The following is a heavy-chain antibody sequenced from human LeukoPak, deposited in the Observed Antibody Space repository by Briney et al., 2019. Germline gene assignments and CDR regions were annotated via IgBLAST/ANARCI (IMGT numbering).Heavy chain of an antibody. J-gene: IGHJ4*02. D-gene: IGHD3-22*01. CDR3: ARGDEPSSGYNY. CDR1: GYTFTSYD. V-gene: IGHV1-8*03. CDR2: MNPNSGNT. Sequence: ASVKVSCKASGYTFTSYDINWVRQATGQGLEWMGWMNPNSGNTGYAQKFQGRVTITRNTSISTAYMELSSLRSEDTAVYYCARGDEPSSGYNYWGQGTLVTVSS.